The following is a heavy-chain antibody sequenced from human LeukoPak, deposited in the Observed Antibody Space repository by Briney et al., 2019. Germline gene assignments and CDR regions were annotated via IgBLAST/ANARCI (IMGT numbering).Heavy chain of an antibody. Sequence: GESLKISCKGSGYSFTSYWIGWVRQMPGKGLEWMGIIYPGDSDTRYSPSFQGQVTISADKSISTAYLQWSSLKASDTAMYYCARLPGIAAAGTYYYYMDVWGKGTTVTVSS. CDR3: ARLPGIAAAGTYYYYMDV. CDR2: IYPGDSDT. CDR1: GYSFTSYW. J-gene: IGHJ6*03. V-gene: IGHV5-51*01. D-gene: IGHD6-13*01.